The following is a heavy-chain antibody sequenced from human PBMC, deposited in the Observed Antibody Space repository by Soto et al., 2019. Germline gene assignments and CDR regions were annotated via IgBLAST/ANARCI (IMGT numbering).Heavy chain of an antibody. CDR3: ARDSKSGTPELALYYYYNMDV. J-gene: IGHJ6*02. D-gene: IGHD1-1*01. CDR2: IIPIFGTT. CDR1: GSTLSSYA. V-gene: IGHV1-69*01. Sequence: QVQLVQSGAEVKKPGSSVKVSCKASGSTLSSYAISWVRQAPGQGLEWMGGIIPIFGTTKYAQTFRARVSITADESTLTANIELGSLRSQDTALYFCARDSKSGTPELALYYYYNMDVWGQGTTVTVSS.